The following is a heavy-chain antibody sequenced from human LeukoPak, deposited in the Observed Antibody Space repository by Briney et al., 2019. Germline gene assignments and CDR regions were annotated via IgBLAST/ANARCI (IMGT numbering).Heavy chain of an antibody. CDR1: GLTFSSYS. CDR3: ARGASGVFDY. V-gene: IGHV3-21*01. D-gene: IGHD1-26*01. J-gene: IGHJ4*02. Sequence: GGSLRLSCAASGLTFSSYSMNWVRQAPGKGLEWVSSISSSSSYIYYADSVKGRFTISRDNAKNSLYLQMNSLRAEDTAVYYCARGASGVFDYWGQGTLVTVSS. CDR2: ISSSSSYI.